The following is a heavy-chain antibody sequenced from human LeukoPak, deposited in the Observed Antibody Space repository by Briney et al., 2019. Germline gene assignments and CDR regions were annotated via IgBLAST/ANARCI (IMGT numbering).Heavy chain of an antibody. J-gene: IGHJ4*02. CDR2: IYYSGST. D-gene: IGHD3-10*01. V-gene: IGHV4-30-4*01. CDR1: GGSISSGDYY. CDR3: ARDKSGSVDY. Sequence: SETLSLTCTVSGGSISSGDYYWSWIRQPPGKGLEWIGYIYYSGSTYYNPSLKSRVTISVDTSKNQSSLKLSSVTAADTAVYYCARDKSGSVDYWGQGTLVTVSS.